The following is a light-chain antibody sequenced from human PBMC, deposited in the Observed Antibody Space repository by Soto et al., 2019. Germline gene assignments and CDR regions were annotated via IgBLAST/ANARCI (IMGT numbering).Light chain of an antibody. CDR3: HPLCNLPPRT. CDR2: DAS. Sequence: EIALTQSKATLSLSPGERATLSCRASQRVSSYLAWYQQKPVQAPKLLIYDASNRATGIPARFSGSGSGTDFTLTISILVPEEVAVYYWHPLCNLPPRTFGQVTNVDIK. V-gene: IGKV3-11*01. J-gene: IGKJ1*01. CDR1: QRVSSY.